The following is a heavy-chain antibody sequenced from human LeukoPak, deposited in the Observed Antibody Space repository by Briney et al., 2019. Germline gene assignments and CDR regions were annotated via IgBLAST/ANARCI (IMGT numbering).Heavy chain of an antibody. Sequence: ASVKVSCKVSGYTLTELSMHWVRQAPGKGLEWMGGFDPEDGETIYAQKFQGRVTMTEDTSTDTAYMELSSLRSEDTVVYYCATSGVVGATYDYWGQGTLVTVSS. CDR2: FDPEDGET. D-gene: IGHD1-26*01. CDR3: ATSGVVGATYDY. CDR1: GYTLTELS. J-gene: IGHJ4*02. V-gene: IGHV1-24*01.